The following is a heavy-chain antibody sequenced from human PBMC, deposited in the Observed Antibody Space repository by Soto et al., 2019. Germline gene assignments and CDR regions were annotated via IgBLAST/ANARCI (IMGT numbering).Heavy chain of an antibody. CDR1: GQSFSGHT. Sequence: QVQLQQWGAGLLKPSETLSLTCAVYGQSFSGHTWSWIRQSPGKGLEWIGEISQSGSTYYNPSLKTRVTISAATSKNQFSLTLTSVTAADTGVFYCARGSGIAVIPGELEDVHYDYWGQGTLVSVSS. J-gene: IGHJ4*02. CDR2: ISQSGST. D-gene: IGHD2-2*01. V-gene: IGHV4-34*01. CDR3: ARGSGIAVIPGELEDVHYDY.